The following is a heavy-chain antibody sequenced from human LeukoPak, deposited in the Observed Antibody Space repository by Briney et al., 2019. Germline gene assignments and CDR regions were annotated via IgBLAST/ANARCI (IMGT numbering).Heavy chain of an antibody. CDR2: ISHSGSS. J-gene: IGHJ4*02. Sequence: SETLSLTCAVSGYSISSGYFWAWIRQPPGKGLEWIGGISHSGSSYSKPSLKSRVIISVDRSNNQFSLKLTSVTAADTATYYCARDGYYYDGSFEYWGQGIRVAVSS. CDR1: GYSISSGYF. V-gene: IGHV4-38-2*02. CDR3: ARDGYYYDGSFEY. D-gene: IGHD3-22*01.